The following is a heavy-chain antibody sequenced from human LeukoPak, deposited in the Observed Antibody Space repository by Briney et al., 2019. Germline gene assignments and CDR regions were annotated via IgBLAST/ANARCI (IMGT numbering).Heavy chain of an antibody. D-gene: IGHD1-14*01. CDR1: GFTVRNYA. CDR2: VGTSGGYT. J-gene: IGHJ5*02. Sequence: PGGSLRLSCAASGFTVRNYAMSWVRQAPGKGLEWVSAVGTSGGYTYYADSVKGRFTISRDNSKNTVFLQMNSLRAEDTAVYYCVDPAGTPMSWGQGTLVTVSS. V-gene: IGHV3-23*01. CDR3: VDPAGTPMS.